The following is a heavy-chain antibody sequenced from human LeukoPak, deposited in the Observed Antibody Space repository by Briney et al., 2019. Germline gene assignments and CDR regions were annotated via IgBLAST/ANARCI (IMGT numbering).Heavy chain of an antibody. CDR2: IYPGDSDT. J-gene: IGHJ4*02. V-gene: IGHV5-51*01. CDR3: ARHPGSGTLADY. D-gene: IGHD3-10*01. CDR1: GYSFSRYL. Sequence: GAALKISCKGSGYSFSRYLIGWVRQMPGKGLEWMGIIYPGDSDTRYSPSLQGQVTISADKSITTAYLQWRSLKASDTAMYYCARHPGSGTLADYWGQGTLVTVSS.